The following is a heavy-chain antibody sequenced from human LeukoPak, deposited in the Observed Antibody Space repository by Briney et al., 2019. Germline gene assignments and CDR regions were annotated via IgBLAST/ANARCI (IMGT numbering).Heavy chain of an antibody. CDR1: GGSISSYY. V-gene: IGHV4-59*01. D-gene: IGHD3-3*01. CDR2: IYYSGST. CDR3: ARSLARYYFWSGYYNFDY. J-gene: IGHJ4*02. Sequence: PSETLSLTCTVSGGSISSYYWSWIRQPPGKGLEWIGCIYYSGSTNYNPSLKSRVTISVDTSKNQFSLKLRSVTAADTAVYYCARSLARYYFWSGYYNFDYWGQGTLVTVSS.